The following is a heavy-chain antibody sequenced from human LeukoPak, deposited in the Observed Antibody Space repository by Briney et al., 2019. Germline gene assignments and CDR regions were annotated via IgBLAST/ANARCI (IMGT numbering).Heavy chain of an antibody. CDR2: ISSRGDVI. Sequence: GGSLRLSCASSGFKFSDYYMSWIRQVPGKGLEWISYISSRGDVIYSVDSVKGRFTISRDNDTSLLYLQMNSLRADDTAVYFCAAEVSPKVFDYRGQGTLVTVSS. CDR1: GFKFSDYY. J-gene: IGHJ4*02. V-gene: IGHV3-11*01. CDR3: AAEVSPKVFDY. D-gene: IGHD2-8*01.